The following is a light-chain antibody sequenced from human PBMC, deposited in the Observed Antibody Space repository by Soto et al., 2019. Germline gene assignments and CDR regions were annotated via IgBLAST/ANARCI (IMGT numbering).Light chain of an antibody. CDR3: QQLNSYPLT. CDR2: ASS. CDR1: QDINDY. Sequence: DIQLTQSPSFLSASVGDRVTITCRASQDINDYVAWYQQRPGKAPKLLIYASSTFQSGVPSRFSGSGSRTEFTLNISSLQAEDFATYSCQQLNSYPLTFGGGTKVEIK. V-gene: IGKV1-9*01. J-gene: IGKJ4*01.